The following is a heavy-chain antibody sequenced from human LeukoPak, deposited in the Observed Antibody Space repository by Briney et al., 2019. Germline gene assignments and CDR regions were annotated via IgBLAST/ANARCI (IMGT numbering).Heavy chain of an antibody. CDR1: GYSFSNFG. Sequence: GASVKVSCKTSGYSFSNFGIAWVRQAPGQGLAWLGWTSPYGETPTYAQEFQGRVTMTRDMSTSTVYMELSSLRSEDTAVYYCAREYTYYYGSGSYPGWFDPWGQGTLVTASS. V-gene: IGHV1-18*01. CDR3: AREYTYYYGSGSYPGWFDP. D-gene: IGHD3-10*01. CDR2: TSPYGETP. J-gene: IGHJ5*02.